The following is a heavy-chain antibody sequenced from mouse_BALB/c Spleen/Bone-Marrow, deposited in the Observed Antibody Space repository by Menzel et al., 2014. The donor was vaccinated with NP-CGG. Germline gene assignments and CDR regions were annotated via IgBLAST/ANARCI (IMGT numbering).Heavy chain of an antibody. CDR1: GFTFSSYT. J-gene: IGHJ4*01. D-gene: IGHD3-1*01. CDR3: ARHVGNPYAMDY. CDR2: ISNGGGST. V-gene: IGHV5-12-2*01. Sequence: EVQVVESGGVLVQPGGSLKLSCAASGFTFSSYTMSWVRQTPEKRLEWVAYISNGGGSTYYPDTVKGRFTISRDNAKNTLYLQMSSLKSEDTAMYYCARHVGNPYAMDYWGQGTSVTVSS.